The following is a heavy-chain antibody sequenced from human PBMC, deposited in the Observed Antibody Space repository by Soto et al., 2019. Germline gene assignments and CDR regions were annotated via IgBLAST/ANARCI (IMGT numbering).Heavy chain of an antibody. Sequence: GSLRLSCAASGFTVSNYWMNWVRQAPGKGLVWVSHIKSDGTTSYADSVEGRFTVSRDDAKNTFYLQMNSLRAEDTAVYYCAKDRGEEGLKFLEWFGGMDVWGHGTTVTVSS. D-gene: IGHD3-3*01. V-gene: IGHV3-74*01. J-gene: IGHJ6*02. CDR1: GFTVSNYW. CDR2: IKSDGTT. CDR3: AKDRGEEGLKFLEWFGGMDV.